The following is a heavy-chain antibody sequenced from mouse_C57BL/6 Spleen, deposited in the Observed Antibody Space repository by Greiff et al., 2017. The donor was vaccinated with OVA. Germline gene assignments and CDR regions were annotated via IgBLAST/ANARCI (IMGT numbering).Heavy chain of an antibody. CDR2: ISYDGSN. V-gene: IGHV3-6*01. CDR1: GYSITSGYY. CDR3: AREGLLRRGYYAMDY. J-gene: IGHJ4*01. Sequence: EVQLQQSGPGLVKPSQSLSLTCSVTGYSITSGYYWNWIRQFPGNKLEWMGYISYDGSNNYNPSLKNRISITRDTSKNQFFLKLNSVTTEDTATYYCAREGLLRRGYYAMDYWGQGTSVTVSS. D-gene: IGHD2-3*01.